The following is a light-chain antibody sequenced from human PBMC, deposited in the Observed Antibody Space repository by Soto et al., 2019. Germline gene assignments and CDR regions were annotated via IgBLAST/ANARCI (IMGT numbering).Light chain of an antibody. CDR3: QQCERYPMT. CDR1: QSISSW. V-gene: IGKV1-5*03. Sequence: DSQMTQYPSTLSASVGDRVTITCRASQSISSWLAWYQQKPGKAPKLLISKASTLQSGVPPRFSGSGYGTEFTLTISSLQPDDFATYYCQQCERYPMTFGGGTKVEIK. CDR2: KAS. J-gene: IGKJ4*01.